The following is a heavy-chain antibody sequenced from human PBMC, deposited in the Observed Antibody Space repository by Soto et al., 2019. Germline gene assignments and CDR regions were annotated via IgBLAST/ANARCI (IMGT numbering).Heavy chain of an antibody. J-gene: IGHJ6*02. V-gene: IGHV1-24*01. CDR3: ARREYYYYYGMDV. CDR1: GYTLTELS. CDR2: FDPEDGNT. Sequence: GASVKVSCKVSGYTLTELSMHWVRQAPGKGLEWMGGFDPEDGNTNYAQKLQGRVTMTTDTSTSTAYMELRSLRSDDTAVYYCARREYYYYYGMDVWGQGTTVTVSS.